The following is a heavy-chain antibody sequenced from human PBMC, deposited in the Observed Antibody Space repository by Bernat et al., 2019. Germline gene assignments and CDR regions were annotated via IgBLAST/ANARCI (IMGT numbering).Heavy chain of an antibody. V-gene: IGHV3-15*01. Sequence: EVQLVESGGGLVKPGGSLRLSCAASGFTFSNAWMSWVRQAPGKGLEWVGRIKSKTDGGPTDYAATVKGRFTISRDDSKNTLYLQMNSLKPADTAVYYCTTTPSYYGNDYWGQGTLVTVSS. CDR3: TTTPSYYGNDY. CDR1: GFTFSNAW. CDR2: IKSKTDGGPT. J-gene: IGHJ4*02. D-gene: IGHD4-11*01.